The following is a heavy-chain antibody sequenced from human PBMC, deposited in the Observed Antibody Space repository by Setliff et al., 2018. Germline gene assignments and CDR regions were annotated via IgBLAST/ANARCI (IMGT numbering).Heavy chain of an antibody. V-gene: IGHV3-7*01. D-gene: IGHD3-3*01. Sequence: ETLSLTCAVYGDSFSDYYWSWIRQAPGKGLEWVANINQGGGAQFYVDSVKGRFTISRDNAKNSLYLQMSSLRAEDTAVYYCARDVFDFRTGQADPWGQGTLVTVSS. J-gene: IGHJ5*02. CDR3: ARDVFDFRTGQADP. CDR2: INQGGGAQ. CDR1: GDSFSDYY.